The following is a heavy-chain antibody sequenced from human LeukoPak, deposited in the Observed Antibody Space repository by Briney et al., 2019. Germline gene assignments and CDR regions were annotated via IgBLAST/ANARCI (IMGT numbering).Heavy chain of an antibody. CDR1: GFTFSNYD. CDR3: VRMVSGDS. D-gene: IGHD2-8*01. Sequence: GGSLRLSCAVSGFTFSNYDMNWVRQAPGKGPEWVTTISASGIHIYYADSAKGRFTISRDNSRNTLELQMNSLRGEDTAVYYCVRMVSGDSWGQGTLVTVSS. V-gene: IGHV3-23*01. J-gene: IGHJ4*02. CDR2: ISASGIHI.